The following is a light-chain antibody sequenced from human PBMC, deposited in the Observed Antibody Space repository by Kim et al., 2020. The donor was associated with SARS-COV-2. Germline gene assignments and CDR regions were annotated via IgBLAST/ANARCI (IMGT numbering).Light chain of an antibody. CDR2: EVS. CDR1: SSDVGAYNY. V-gene: IGLV2-8*01. CDR3: CSYAGINTYV. J-gene: IGLJ1*01. Sequence: QSALTQPPSASGSPGQSVTISCTGTSSDVGAYNYVSWYQQHPGKAPKLIISEVSKWPSGVPDRFSGSKSGNTASLTVSGLQTDDEADYYCCSYAGINTYVFGTGTKVTVL.